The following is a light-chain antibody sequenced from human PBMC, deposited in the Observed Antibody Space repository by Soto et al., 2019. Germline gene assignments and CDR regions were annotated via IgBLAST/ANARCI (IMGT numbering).Light chain of an antibody. CDR2: GAS. Sequence: EIVLTQSPGTLSLSPGERATLSWRSSQSVASTYLAWYQQKPGQAPRLLIYGASSRATGIPDRFSGSGSGTDFTLTIGRLEPEDFAVYYCQQSGSSPVTFGGGTXVDIK. CDR3: QQSGSSPVT. J-gene: IGKJ4*01. CDR1: QSVASTY. V-gene: IGKV3-20*01.